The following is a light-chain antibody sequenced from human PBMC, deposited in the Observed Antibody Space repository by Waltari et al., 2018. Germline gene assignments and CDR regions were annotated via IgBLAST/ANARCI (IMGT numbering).Light chain of an antibody. CDR2: ETY. CDR3: GTWDAYLNAGI. CDR1: SSNIGPHY. V-gene: IGLV1-51*02. Sequence: QSVLTQPPSVSAAPGQKVSISCSGSSSNIGPHYVSGYQQLPGTAPKLLIYETYSRPSGIPGRFSGSRSGTSATLDITGLQTGDEADYYCGTWDAYLNAGIFGGGTKVTVL. J-gene: IGLJ2*01.